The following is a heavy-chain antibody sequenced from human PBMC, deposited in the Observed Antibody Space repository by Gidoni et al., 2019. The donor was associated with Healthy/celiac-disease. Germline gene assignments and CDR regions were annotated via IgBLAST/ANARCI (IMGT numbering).Heavy chain of an antibody. CDR2: INYSGRT. V-gene: IGHV4-39*05. D-gene: IGHD3-3*01. J-gene: IGHJ4*02. CDR3: AGYFYYGFCSGYTLDY. Sequence: QLQLQGSGSGLWKPSGTPSLNCAVSGVPISSGSYYWGWILQPPGKGVEWMGTINYSGRTYYNPSLTGRVTISVDTSKNQFSLKLRSVTAAAAAVYYCAGYFYYGFCSGYTLDYWGQGTLVTVSS. CDR1: GVPISSGSYY.